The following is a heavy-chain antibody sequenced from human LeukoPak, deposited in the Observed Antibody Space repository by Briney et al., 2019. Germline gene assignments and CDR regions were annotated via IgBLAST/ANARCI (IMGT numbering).Heavy chain of an antibody. Sequence: GGSLRLSCVASGFTFSSYAMSWVRQAPGKGLEWVSAISGSGGSTYYADSVKGRFTISRDNSKNTLYLQMNSLRAEDTAVYYCAKDFTSGWYAQRIDYWGQGTLVTVSS. CDR2: ISGSGGST. J-gene: IGHJ4*02. V-gene: IGHV3-23*01. CDR1: GFTFSSYA. CDR3: AKDFTSGWYAQRIDY. D-gene: IGHD6-19*01.